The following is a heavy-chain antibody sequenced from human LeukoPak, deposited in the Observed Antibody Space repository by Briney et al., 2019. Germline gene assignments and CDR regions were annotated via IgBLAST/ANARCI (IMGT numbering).Heavy chain of an antibody. CDR2: INPNSGGT. D-gene: IGHD2-15*01. CDR1: GYTFTGYY. Sequence: ASVKVSCKASGYTFTGYYMHWVRQAPGQGLVWMGWINPNSGGTNYAQKFQGRVTMTRDTSISTAYMELSRLRSDDTAVYYCATLGYCSGGRCYVNYFDYWGQGTLVTVSS. J-gene: IGHJ4*02. CDR3: ATLGYCSGGRCYVNYFDY. V-gene: IGHV1-2*02.